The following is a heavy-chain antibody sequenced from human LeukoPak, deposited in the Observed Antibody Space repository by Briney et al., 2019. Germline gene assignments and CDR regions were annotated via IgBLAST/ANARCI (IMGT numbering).Heavy chain of an antibody. CDR3: ARGGGYSYGSFDY. CDR1: GFTFSSYW. CDR2: IKQDGSEK. J-gene: IGHJ4*02. D-gene: IGHD5-18*01. Sequence: TGGSLRLSCAASGFTFSSYWMSWVRQAPGKGLEWVAIIKQDGSEKYYVDSVKGRFTISRDNAKNLLYLQMNSLRAEDTAVYYCARGGGYSYGSFDYWGQGTLVTVSS. V-gene: IGHV3-7*01.